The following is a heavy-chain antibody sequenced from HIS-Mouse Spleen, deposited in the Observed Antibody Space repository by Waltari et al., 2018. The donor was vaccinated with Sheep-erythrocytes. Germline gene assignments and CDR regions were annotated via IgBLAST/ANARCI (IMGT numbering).Heavy chain of an antibody. J-gene: IGHJ4*02. V-gene: IGHV4-59*01. CDR2: IYYSGST. Sequence: QVQLQESGPGLVKPSETLSLPCPVPGCSIRSYYWSWIRQPPGKGLEWIGYIYYSGSTNYNPSLKSRVTISVDTSKNQFSLKLSSVTAADTAVYYCARDPAPHYFDYWGQGTLVTVSS. CDR3: ARDPAPHYFDY. CDR1: GCSIRSYY.